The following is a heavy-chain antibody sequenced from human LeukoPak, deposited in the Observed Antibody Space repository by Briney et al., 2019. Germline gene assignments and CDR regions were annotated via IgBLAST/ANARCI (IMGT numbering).Heavy chain of an antibody. CDR2: IYYSGST. CDR3: ARPRYSSSSRSLDY. D-gene: IGHD6-6*01. J-gene: IGHJ4*02. Sequence: SETLSLTCTVSGGSISSSSYYWGWIRQPPGKGLEWIGSIYYSGSTYYNPSLKSRATISVDTSKNQFSLKLSSVTAADTAVYYCARPRYSSSSRSLDYWGQGTLVTVSS. V-gene: IGHV4-39*01. CDR1: GGSISSSSYY.